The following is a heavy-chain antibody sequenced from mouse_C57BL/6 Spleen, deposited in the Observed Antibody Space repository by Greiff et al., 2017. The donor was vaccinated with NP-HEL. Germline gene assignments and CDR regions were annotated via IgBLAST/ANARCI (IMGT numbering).Heavy chain of an antibody. Sequence: QVQLQQSGAELARPGASVKLSCKASGYTFTSYGISWVKQRTGQGLEWIGEIYPRSGNTYYNEKFKGKAKLTADKSSSTAYMELRSLTSEDSAVYFCARTVNSGDYDEGFAYWGQGTLVTVSA. CDR3: ARTVNSGDYDEGFAY. J-gene: IGHJ3*01. CDR2: IYPRSGNT. CDR1: GYTFTSYG. D-gene: IGHD2-4*01. V-gene: IGHV1-81*01.